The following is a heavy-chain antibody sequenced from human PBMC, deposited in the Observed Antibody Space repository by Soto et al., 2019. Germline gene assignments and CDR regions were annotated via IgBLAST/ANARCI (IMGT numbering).Heavy chain of an antibody. V-gene: IGHV3-7*01. Sequence: GGSLRLSCAASGINFNDYWMSWVRQAPGKGLEWVANIKEDGSSKYYEDSVKGRFTNSRDNSKNTLYLQMNSLRIEDTAVYFCAKEDPSGRYSLDYWGQGSQVTVSS. CDR1: GINFNDYW. D-gene: IGHD1-26*01. CDR2: IKEDGSSK. J-gene: IGHJ4*02. CDR3: AKEDPSGRYSLDY.